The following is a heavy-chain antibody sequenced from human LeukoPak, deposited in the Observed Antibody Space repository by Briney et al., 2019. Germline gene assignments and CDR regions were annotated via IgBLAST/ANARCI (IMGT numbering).Heavy chain of an antibody. J-gene: IGHJ4*02. Sequence: PSETLSLTCTVSGGSISSYYWSWIRQPPGKGLEWIGYIYYSGSTNYNPSLKSRVTIPVDTSKNQFSLKLSSVTAADTAVYYCARLGSIAADFDYWGQGTLVTVSS. V-gene: IGHV4-59*08. D-gene: IGHD6-13*01. CDR1: GGSISSYY. CDR3: ARLGSIAADFDY. CDR2: IYYSGST.